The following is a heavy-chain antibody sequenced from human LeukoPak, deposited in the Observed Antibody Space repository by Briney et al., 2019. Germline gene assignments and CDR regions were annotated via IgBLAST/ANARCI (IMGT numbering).Heavy chain of an antibody. CDR3: ARGLTGTGRGRDY. V-gene: IGHV4-34*01. CDR2: INHSGST. J-gene: IGHJ4*02. CDR1: GGSFSGYY. D-gene: IGHD1-1*01. Sequence: SETLSLTWAVYGGSFSGYYWSWIRQPPGKGLEWIGAINHSGSTNYNPSLKSRVTISVDTSKNQFSLKLSSVTAADTAVYYCARGLTGTGRGRDYWGQGTLVTVSS.